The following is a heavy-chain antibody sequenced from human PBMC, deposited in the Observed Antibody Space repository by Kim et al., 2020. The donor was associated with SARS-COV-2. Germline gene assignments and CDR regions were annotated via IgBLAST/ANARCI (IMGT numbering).Heavy chain of an antibody. CDR2: VYYTGTT. V-gene: IGHV4-59*01. D-gene: IGHD5-12*01. CDR3: ARVQRGRASWPHDW. Sequence: SETLSLTCTVSGDGITENYWTWIRQPPGKGLEYIGYVYYTGTTDYNPALRSRVTISIDTSRNQFSLKLTSVTAADTAVYYCARVQRGRASWPHDWWGQGTLVTVSS. J-gene: IGHJ4*02. CDR1: GDGITENY.